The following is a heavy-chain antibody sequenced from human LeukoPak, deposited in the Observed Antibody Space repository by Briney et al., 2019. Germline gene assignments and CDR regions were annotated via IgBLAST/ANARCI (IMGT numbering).Heavy chain of an antibody. CDR3: ARGKYDFWSGYYGNWFDP. V-gene: IGHV4-59*01. Sequence: SETLSLTCTVSGGSINTYSWSWIRQPPGKGLEWIGYIYYSGSTNYNPSLKSRVTISVDTSKNQFSLKLSSVTAADTAVYYCARGKYDFWSGYYGNWFDPWGQGTLVTVSS. J-gene: IGHJ5*02. CDR1: GGSINTYS. D-gene: IGHD3-3*01. CDR2: IYYSGST.